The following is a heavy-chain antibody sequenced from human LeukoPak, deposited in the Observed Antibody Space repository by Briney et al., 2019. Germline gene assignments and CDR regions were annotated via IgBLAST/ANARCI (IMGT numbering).Heavy chain of an antibody. V-gene: IGHV4-59*08. Sequence: SETLSLTCTVSGGSISSYYWSWIRQPPGKGLEWIGYIYYSGSTNYNPSLKSRVTISVDTSKNQFSLKLSSVTAADTAVYYCARQEEDSGYDYWFDPWGQGTLVTVSS. CDR3: ARQEEDSGYDYWFDP. CDR1: GGSISSYY. CDR2: IYYSGST. D-gene: IGHD5-12*01. J-gene: IGHJ5*02.